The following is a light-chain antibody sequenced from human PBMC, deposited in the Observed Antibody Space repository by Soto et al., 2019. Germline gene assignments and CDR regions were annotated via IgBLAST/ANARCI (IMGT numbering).Light chain of an antibody. CDR1: QSVSSSY. CDR3: QQYGSSPALT. V-gene: IGKV3-20*01. J-gene: IGKJ4*01. CDR2: GAS. Sequence: ESVLTQSPGSVYLSPGERANLCCRASQSVSSSYLAWYQQKPGQAPRLLLYGASSRATGIPDRFSGSGSGTDFTLTISRLEPEDFAVYYCQQYGSSPALTFGGGTKVDIK.